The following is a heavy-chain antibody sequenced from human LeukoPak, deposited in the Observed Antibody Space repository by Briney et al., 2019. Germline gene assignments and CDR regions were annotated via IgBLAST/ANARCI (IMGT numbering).Heavy chain of an antibody. Sequence: SETLSLPCTVSGGSISSYYWSWIRQPPGKGLEWIGYIYYSGSTNYNPSLKSRVTISVDTSKNQFSLKLSSVTAADTAVYYCARIYSYGFLGMDVWGQGTTVTVSS. CDR1: GGSISSYY. V-gene: IGHV4-59*01. CDR3: ARIYSYGFLGMDV. CDR2: IYYSGST. J-gene: IGHJ6*02. D-gene: IGHD5-18*01.